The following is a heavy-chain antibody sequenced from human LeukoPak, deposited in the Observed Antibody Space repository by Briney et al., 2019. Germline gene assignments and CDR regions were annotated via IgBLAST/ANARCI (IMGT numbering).Heavy chain of an antibody. V-gene: IGHV4-4*07. CDR2: IYSSGST. Sequence: PSETLSLTCTVSGGSINSYYGSWIRQPAGKGLEWIGRIYSSGSTGYNPSPKSRVTMSLDTSKNQFSLNLSSVTAADTAVYYCARVDIRTAFFDYWGQGTLVTVSS. CDR1: GGSINSYY. D-gene: IGHD5-12*01. J-gene: IGHJ4*02. CDR3: ARVDIRTAFFDY.